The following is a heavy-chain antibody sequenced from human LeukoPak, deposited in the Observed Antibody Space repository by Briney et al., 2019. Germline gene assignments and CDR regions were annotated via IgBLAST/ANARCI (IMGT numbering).Heavy chain of an antibody. CDR1: GGSISSGNYY. CDR2: IHTSETT. Sequence: SQTLSLTCTVSGGSISSGNYYWSWIRQPAGKGLEWIGRIHTSETTNYNPSLKSRVTISVDRSKNQFSLKLSSVTAADTAVYNCAIMGKVRIFRKDYYYGMDVWGQGTTVTVSS. V-gene: IGHV4-61*02. J-gene: IGHJ6*02. D-gene: IGHD3-3*01. CDR3: AIMGKVRIFRKDYYYGMDV.